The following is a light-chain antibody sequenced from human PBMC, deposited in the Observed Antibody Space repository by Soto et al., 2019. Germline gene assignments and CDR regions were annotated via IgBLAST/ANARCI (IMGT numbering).Light chain of an antibody. CDR3: QTWGTGPFV. V-gene: IGLV4-69*01. CDR2: LNSDGSH. CDR1: SGHSSYA. Sequence: QLVLTQSPSASASLGASVKLTCTLSSGHSSYAIAWHLQQPEKGPRYLMKLNSDGSHSKGDGIPDRFSGSSSGAERYLTISSLQSEDEADYYCQTWGTGPFVFGTGTKLTVL. J-gene: IGLJ1*01.